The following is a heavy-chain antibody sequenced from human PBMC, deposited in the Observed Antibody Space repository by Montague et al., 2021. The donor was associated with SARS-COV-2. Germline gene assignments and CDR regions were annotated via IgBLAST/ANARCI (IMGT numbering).Heavy chain of an antibody. CDR2: ISHCGGT. CDR1: GGSFSSY. V-gene: IGHV4-34*01. CDR3: ASHCGGGRCYFGMDV. D-gene: IGHD2-15*01. J-gene: IGHJ6*02. Sequence: SETLSLTCDVYGGSFSSYWRWIRQPPGRGLEWFGQISHCGGTNYNPSLKSRVTISVDTSKNQVSLKLSSVTAADTAVYYCASHCGGGRCYFGMDVWGQGTTVTVSS.